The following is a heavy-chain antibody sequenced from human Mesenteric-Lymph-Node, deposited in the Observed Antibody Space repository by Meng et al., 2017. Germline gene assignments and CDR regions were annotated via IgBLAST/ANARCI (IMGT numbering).Heavy chain of an antibody. V-gene: IGHV3-33*08. D-gene: IGHD6-19*01. J-gene: IGHJ4*02. CDR3: ARGAVRKYSSGWYYFDY. CDR1: GFTFSNAW. Sequence: LKISCAASGFTFSNAWMSWVRQAPGKWLEWVATIWFDGSNKYYADSVKGRFTISRDNSKNMLYLQMSSLRAEDTAIYYCARGAVRKYSSGWYYFDYWGQGTLVTVSS. CDR2: IWFDGSNK.